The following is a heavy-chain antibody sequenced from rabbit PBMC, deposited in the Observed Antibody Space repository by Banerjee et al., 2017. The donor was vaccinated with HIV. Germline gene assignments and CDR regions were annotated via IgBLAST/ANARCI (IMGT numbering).Heavy chain of an antibody. CDR1: GFSFSSYW. Sequence: QSLEESGGDLVKPGASLTLTCTASGFSFSSYWICWVRQAPGKGLEWIGCIYTGSSGSTYYASWAKGRFTISKTSSTTVTLQMTSLTAADTATYFCAKHAYSSNNAAYMPYYFNLWGPGTLVTVS. V-gene: IGHV1S40*01. CDR3: AKHAYSSNNAAYMPYYFNL. J-gene: IGHJ4*01. D-gene: IGHD1-1*01. CDR2: IYTGSSGST.